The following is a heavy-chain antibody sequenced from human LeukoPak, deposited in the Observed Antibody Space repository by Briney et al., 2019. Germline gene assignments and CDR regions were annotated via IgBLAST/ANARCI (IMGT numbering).Heavy chain of an antibody. V-gene: IGHV1-58*02. D-gene: IGHD6-19*01. J-gene: IGHJ4*02. Sequence: SVKVSCKASGFTXTSSAMQWVRQARGQRLEWIGWIVVGSGNTNYAQKFQERVTITRDMSTSTAYMELSSLRSEDTAVYYCAADQGSGWYVWGQGTLVTVSS. CDR2: IVVGSGNT. CDR3: AADQGSGWYV. CDR1: GFTXTSSA.